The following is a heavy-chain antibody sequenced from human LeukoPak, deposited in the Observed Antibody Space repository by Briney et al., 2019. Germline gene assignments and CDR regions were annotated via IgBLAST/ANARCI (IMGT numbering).Heavy chain of an antibody. D-gene: IGHD2-2*01. Sequence: PGGSLRLSCAASGFTFSSFGMHWVRQAPGKGLEWVAVIWYDGTNKYYADSVKGRFTISRDNSKHTLYLQMDSLRAEDTAVYYCAKVFPAGYYFDYWGLGTLVTVSS. V-gene: IGHV3-33*06. CDR3: AKVFPAGYYFDY. CDR2: IWYDGTNK. CDR1: GFTFSSFG. J-gene: IGHJ4*02.